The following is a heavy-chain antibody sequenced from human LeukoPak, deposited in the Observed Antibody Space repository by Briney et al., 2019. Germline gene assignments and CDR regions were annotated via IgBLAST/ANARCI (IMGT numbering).Heavy chain of an antibody. Sequence: GGSLRLSCAASGFTFSSYSMHWVRQAPGKGLEWVSYISSSSSTIYYADSVKGRFTISRDNAKNSLYLQMNSLRAEDTAVYYCASTGSWFLAEYFQHWGQGTLVTVSS. CDR3: ASTGSWFLAEYFQH. D-gene: IGHD6-13*01. V-gene: IGHV3-48*04. J-gene: IGHJ1*01. CDR2: ISSSSSTI. CDR1: GFTFSSYS.